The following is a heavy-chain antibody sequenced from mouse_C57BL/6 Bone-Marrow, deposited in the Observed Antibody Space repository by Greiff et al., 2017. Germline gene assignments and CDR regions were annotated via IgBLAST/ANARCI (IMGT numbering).Heavy chain of an antibody. CDR3: ARSGGSSYWYFDV. J-gene: IGHJ1*03. D-gene: IGHD1-1*01. V-gene: IGHV1-82*01. CDR2: IYPGDGDT. Sequence: QVHVKQSGPELVKPGASVKISCKASGYAFSSSWMNWVKQRPGKGLEWIGRIYPGDGDTNYNGKFKGKATLTADKSSSTAYMQLSSLTSEDSAVYFCARSGGSSYWYFDVWGTGTTVTVSS. CDR1: GYAFSSSW.